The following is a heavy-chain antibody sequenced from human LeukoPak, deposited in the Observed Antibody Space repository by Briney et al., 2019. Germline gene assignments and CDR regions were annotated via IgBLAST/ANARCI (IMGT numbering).Heavy chain of an antibody. CDR1: GGSISSGGYS. V-gene: IGHV4-30-2*01. D-gene: IGHD3-16*01. Sequence: SSQTLSLTCAVSGGSISSGGYSWSWIRQPPGKGLEWIGYIYHSGSTYYIPSLKSRVTISVDRSKNQFSLKLSSVTAADTAVYYCARHYGPWGQGTLVTVSS. J-gene: IGHJ5*02. CDR2: IYHSGST. CDR3: ARHYGP.